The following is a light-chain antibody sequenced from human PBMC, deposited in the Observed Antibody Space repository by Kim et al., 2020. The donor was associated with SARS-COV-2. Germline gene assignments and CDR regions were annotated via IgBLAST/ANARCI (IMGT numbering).Light chain of an antibody. CDR1: SSNIGAGYD. CDR2: GNS. J-gene: IGLJ3*02. CDR3: QSYDNSLSGSWV. Sequence: ISCTDCSSNIGAGYDVPWYQQLPGTAPKLLIYGNSNRPSGVPDRFSGSKSGTSASLAIAGLQAEDEADYYCQSYDNSLSGSWVFGGGTQLTVL. V-gene: IGLV1-40*01.